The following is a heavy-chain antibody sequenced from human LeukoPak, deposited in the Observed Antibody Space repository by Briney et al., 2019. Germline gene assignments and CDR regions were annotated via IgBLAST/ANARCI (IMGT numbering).Heavy chain of an antibody. D-gene: IGHD2-2*02. CDR2: INHSGST. V-gene: IGHV4-34*01. CDR1: GGSFSGYY. Sequence: PSETLSLTCAVYGGSFSGYYWSWLRQPPGKGLEWLGEINHSGSTNYNPSLKSRVTISVDTSKNQFSLKLSSVTAADTAVYYCARVRVGGYCSSTSCYTSDYWGQGTLVTVSS. J-gene: IGHJ4*02. CDR3: ARVRVGGYCSSTSCYTSDY.